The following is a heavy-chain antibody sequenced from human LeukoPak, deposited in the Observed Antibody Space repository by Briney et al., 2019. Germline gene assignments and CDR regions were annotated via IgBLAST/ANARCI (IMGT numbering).Heavy chain of an antibody. CDR2: INSDGSST. J-gene: IGHJ5*02. V-gene: IGHV3-74*01. Sequence: GGSLRLSCTASGFTFSSYWMNWIRQAPGKGLVWVSRINSDGSSTRYADSVKGRFTISRDNAKNTLYLQMNSLRAEDTAVYYWARARGNWFDAWGQGTLVTVSS. CDR1: GFTFSSYW. CDR3: ARARGNWFDA.